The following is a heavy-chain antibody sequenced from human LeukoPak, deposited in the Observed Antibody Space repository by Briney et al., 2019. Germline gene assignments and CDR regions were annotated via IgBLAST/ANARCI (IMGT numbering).Heavy chain of an antibody. V-gene: IGHV3-23*01. D-gene: IGHD3-9*01. Sequence: GGTLRLSCAASGFTFSSYGMSWVRQAPGKGLEWVSAISGSGGSTYCADSVKGRFTISRDNSKNTLYLQMNSLRAEDTALYYCAKASLVTYFDYWGQGTLVTVSS. CDR1: GFTFSSYG. J-gene: IGHJ4*02. CDR3: AKASLVTYFDY. CDR2: ISGSGGST.